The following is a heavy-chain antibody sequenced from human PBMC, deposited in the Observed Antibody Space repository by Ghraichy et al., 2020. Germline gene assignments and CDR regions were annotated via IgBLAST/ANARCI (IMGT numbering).Heavy chain of an antibody. J-gene: IGHJ4*02. CDR3: ARESD. CDR2: IYYSGST. Sequence: SQTLSLTCTVSGGSVSSGSYYWSWIRQPPGKGLEWIGYIYYSGSTNYNPSLKSRVTISVDTSKNQFSLKLSSVTAADTAVYYCARESDWGQGTLVTVSS. CDR1: GGSVSSGSYY. V-gene: IGHV4-61*01.